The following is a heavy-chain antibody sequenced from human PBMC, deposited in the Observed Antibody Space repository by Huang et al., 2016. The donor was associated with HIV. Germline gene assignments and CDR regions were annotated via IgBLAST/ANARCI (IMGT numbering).Heavy chain of an antibody. CDR2: INPNSGGT. V-gene: IGHV1-2*02. Sequence: QVQLVQSGAEVKKPGASVKVSCKASGYPFTGYYIHWVRQAPGQGRGGMGWINPNSGGTKYSQKVQGRVTMTRDTSISTVYMELSRLRSDGTAVYYCARDPKLERLLSGYYYYYYYGMDVWGQGTTITVSS. J-gene: IGHJ6*02. CDR1: GYPFTGYY. CDR3: ARDPKLERLLSGYYYYYYYGMDV. D-gene: IGHD1-1*01.